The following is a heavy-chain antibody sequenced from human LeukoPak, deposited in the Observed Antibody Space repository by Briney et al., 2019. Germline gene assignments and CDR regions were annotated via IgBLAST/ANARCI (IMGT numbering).Heavy chain of an antibody. J-gene: IGHJ3*02. V-gene: IGHV3-11*01. CDR1: GFTFSDYY. Sequence: PGGSLRLSCSACGFTFSDYYTSWIRQAPGKGLEWVSYISSSGSTIYYADSVKGRFTISRDNAKNSLYLQMNSLRAEDTAVYYCAREGKGGWYHDAFDIWGQRTMVTVSS. CDR3: AREGKGGWYHDAFDI. D-gene: IGHD6-19*01. CDR2: ISSSGSTI.